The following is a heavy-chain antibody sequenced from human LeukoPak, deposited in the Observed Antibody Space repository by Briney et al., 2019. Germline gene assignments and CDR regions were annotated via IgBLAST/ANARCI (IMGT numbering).Heavy chain of an antibody. CDR2: IYSGDST. Sequence: PGGSLRLSCAGSGFTVSSNYMSWVRQAPGKGLEWVSIIYSGDSTYYADSVKGRFTISRDNSKNTLYLQMNSLRAEDTAVYYCARWLSDAFDMWGQGTMVTVSS. J-gene: IGHJ3*02. CDR3: ARWLSDAFDM. V-gene: IGHV3-53*01. D-gene: IGHD3-22*01. CDR1: GFTVSSNY.